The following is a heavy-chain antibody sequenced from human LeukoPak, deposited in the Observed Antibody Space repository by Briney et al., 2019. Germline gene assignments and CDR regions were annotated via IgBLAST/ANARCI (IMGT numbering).Heavy chain of an antibody. CDR3: AKGGLPNWYFDL. Sequence: GGSLRLSCAASGFTFSSYAMAWVRQAPGKGLEWVSAISGSRNNTYYADSVKGRFTISRDNSKNTLYLQMNSLRAEDTALYHCAKGGLPNWYFDLWGRGTLVIVSS. CDR2: ISGSRNNT. CDR1: GFTFSSYA. V-gene: IGHV3-23*01. J-gene: IGHJ2*01. D-gene: IGHD5/OR15-5a*01.